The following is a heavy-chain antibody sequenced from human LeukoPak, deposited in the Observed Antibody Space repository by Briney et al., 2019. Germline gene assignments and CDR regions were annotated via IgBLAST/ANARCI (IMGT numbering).Heavy chain of an antibody. D-gene: IGHD4-23*01. J-gene: IGHJ4*02. CDR2: IRSKAYGGTT. CDR1: GFSFGDYA. Sequence: PGGSLRLSCTASGFSFGDYAMSGVRQAPGKGLEWVGLIRSKAYGGTTEYAASVKGRFTISRDDSKSIAYLQMNSLKTEDTAVYYCTSGGTSYYWGQGTLVTVSS. V-gene: IGHV3-49*04. CDR3: TSGGTSYY.